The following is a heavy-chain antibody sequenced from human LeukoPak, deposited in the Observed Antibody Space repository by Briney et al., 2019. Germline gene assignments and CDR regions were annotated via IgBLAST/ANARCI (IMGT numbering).Heavy chain of an antibody. V-gene: IGHV3-7*01. J-gene: IGHJ4*02. CDR3: ARDGGGYVAARLDY. CDR2: IKQDGSEK. Sequence: PGGSLRLSCAASGFTFSSYWMSWVRQAPGKGLEWVANIKQDGSEKYYVDSVKGRFTTSRDNAKNSLYLQMNSLRAEDTAVYYCARDGGGYVAARLDYWGQGTLVTVSS. D-gene: IGHD5-12*01. CDR1: GFTFSSYW.